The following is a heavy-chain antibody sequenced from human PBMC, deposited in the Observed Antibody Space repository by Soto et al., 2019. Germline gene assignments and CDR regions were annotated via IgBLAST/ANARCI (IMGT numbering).Heavy chain of an antibody. J-gene: IGHJ4*02. CDR2: ISSNGGST. CDR1: GFTFSSYA. Sequence: GGSLRLSCSASGFTFSSYAMHWVRQAPGKGLEYVSAISSNGGSTYYADSVKGRFTISRDNSKNTLYLQMSSLRAEDTAVYYCVKANASYYYGSGSYYGPDYWGQGTLVTVSS. D-gene: IGHD3-10*01. CDR3: VKANASYYYGSGSYYGPDY. V-gene: IGHV3-64D*08.